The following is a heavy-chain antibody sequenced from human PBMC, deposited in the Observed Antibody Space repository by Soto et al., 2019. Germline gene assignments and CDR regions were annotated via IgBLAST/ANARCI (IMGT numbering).Heavy chain of an antibody. Sequence: GGSLRLSCAASGFTFSSYWMSWVRQAPGKGLEWVANIKQDGSEKYYVDSVKGRFTISRDNAKNSLYLQMNSLRAEDTAVYYCARDVTWSGPPYYYYYYGMDVWGQGTTVTVSS. D-gene: IGHD3-3*01. V-gene: IGHV3-7*05. CDR2: IKQDGSEK. CDR3: ARDVTWSGPPYYYYYYGMDV. CDR1: GFTFSSYW. J-gene: IGHJ6*02.